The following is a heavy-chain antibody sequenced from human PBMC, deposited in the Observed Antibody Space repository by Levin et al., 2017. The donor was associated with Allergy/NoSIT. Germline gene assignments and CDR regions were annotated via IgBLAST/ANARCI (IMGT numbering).Heavy chain of an antibody. J-gene: IGHJ4*02. V-gene: IGHV4-61*01. CDR1: GGSVSSGSYY. D-gene: IGHD6-13*01. CDR2: IYYSGST. CDR3: ARRHSSSWYKGYFDY. Sequence: PGGSLRLSCTVSGGSVSSGSYYWSWIRQPPGKGLEWIGYIYYSGSTNYNPSLKSRVTISVDTSKNQFSLKLSSVTAADTAVYYCARRHSSSWYKGYFDYWGQGTLVTVSS.